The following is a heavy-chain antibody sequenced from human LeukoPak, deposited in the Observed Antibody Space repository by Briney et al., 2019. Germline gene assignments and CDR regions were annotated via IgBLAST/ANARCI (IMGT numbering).Heavy chain of an antibody. J-gene: IGHJ3*02. D-gene: IGHD6-19*01. CDR1: GFIFSTYT. CDR2: IRDSSSYT. Sequence: PGGSLRLSCAASGFIFSTYTMNWVRQAPGKGLEWVSSIRDSSSYTYYADSVKGRFTISGDNAKNSLYLQMDSLRDEDTAVYFCARSAIAVAGVGAFDIWGQGTMVTVSS. V-gene: IGHV3-21*01. CDR3: ARSAIAVAGVGAFDI.